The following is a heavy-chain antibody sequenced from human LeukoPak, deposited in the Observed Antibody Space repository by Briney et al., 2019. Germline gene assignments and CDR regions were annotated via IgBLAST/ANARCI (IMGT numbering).Heavy chain of an antibody. D-gene: IGHD2-15*01. CDR1: GFTFSSYG. Sequence: PGRSLRLSCAASGFTFSSYGMHWVRQAPGKGLEWVAVISYDGSNKYYADSVKGRFTISRDNSKNTLYLQMNSLRAEDTAVYYCAKEQKLQSPYYYYGMDVWGQGTTVTVSS. V-gene: IGHV3-30*18. CDR2: ISYDGSNK. J-gene: IGHJ6*02. CDR3: AKEQKLQSPYYYYGMDV.